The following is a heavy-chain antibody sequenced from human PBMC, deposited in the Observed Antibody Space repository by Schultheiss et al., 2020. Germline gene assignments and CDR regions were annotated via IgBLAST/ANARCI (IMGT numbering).Heavy chain of an antibody. CDR1: GFTFSDYY. Sequence: GGSLRLSCAASGFTFSDYYMSWIRQAPGKGLEWVSAISGSGGSTYYADSAKGRFTISRDNSKNTLYLQMNSLRAEDTAVYYCAKEVDEGGSYRFDYWGQGTLVTVSS. J-gene: IGHJ4*02. D-gene: IGHD1-26*01. CDR3: AKEVDEGGSYRFDY. V-gene: IGHV3-23*01. CDR2: ISGSGGST.